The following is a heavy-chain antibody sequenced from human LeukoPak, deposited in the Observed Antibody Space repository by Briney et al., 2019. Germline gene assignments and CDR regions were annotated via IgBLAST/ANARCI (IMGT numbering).Heavy chain of an antibody. D-gene: IGHD2-2*01. CDR2: INAGNGNT. CDR1: GYTFTSYA. CDR3: ARDKGCATSCLNWFDP. Sequence: ASVKVSCKASGYTFTSYAMHWVRQAPGQRLEWMGWINAGNGNTKYSQKFQGRVTITRDTSASTAYMELSSLRSEDTAVYYCARDKGCATSCLNWFDPWGQGTLVTVSS. J-gene: IGHJ5*02. V-gene: IGHV1-3*01.